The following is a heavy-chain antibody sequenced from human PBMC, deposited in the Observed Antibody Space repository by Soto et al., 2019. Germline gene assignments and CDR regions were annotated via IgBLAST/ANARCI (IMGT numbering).Heavy chain of an antibody. CDR2: TDYSGRT. J-gene: IGHJ4*02. V-gene: IGHV4-39*01. CDR1: DDSISNRRYY. D-gene: IGHD4-17*01. Sequence: SETLSLTCRVSDDSISNRRYYSGWISQPPGKGLEWIGRTDYSGRTYYTPSLKSRVTISIDTSKKQFSLQLSSVTAADTVVYYCARWSPNSSYGGWVGYWGQVTVFTVSS. CDR3: ARWSPNSSYGGWVGY.